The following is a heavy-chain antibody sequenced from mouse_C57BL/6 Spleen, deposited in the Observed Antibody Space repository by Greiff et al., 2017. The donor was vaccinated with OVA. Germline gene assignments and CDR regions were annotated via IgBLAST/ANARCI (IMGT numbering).Heavy chain of an antibody. CDR3: ARLGRGSSYEYYFDY. CDR2: ISSGSSTI. V-gene: IGHV5-17*01. CDR1: GFTFSDYG. J-gene: IGHJ2*01. Sequence: EVQLQESGGGLVKPGGSLKLSCAASGFTFSDYGMHWVRQAPEKGLEWVAYISSGSSTIYYADTVKGRFTISRDNAKNTLFLQMTSLRSEDTAMYYCARLGRGSSYEYYFDYWGQGTTLTVSS. D-gene: IGHD1-1*01.